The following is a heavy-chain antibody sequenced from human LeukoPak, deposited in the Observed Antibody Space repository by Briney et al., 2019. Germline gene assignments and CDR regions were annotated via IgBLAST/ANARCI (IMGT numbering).Heavy chain of an antibody. D-gene: IGHD6-25*01. CDR1: GFTFSSYG. V-gene: IGHV3-30*03. Sequence: GRSLRLSCAASGFTFSSYGMHWVRQAPGRGLEWVAVILYDGSNKYYVDSVKGRFTISRDNAKNTLYLEMNSLGAEDTAVYYCARDGSSGLFDYWGQGTLVTVSS. CDR3: ARDGSSGLFDY. CDR2: ILYDGSNK. J-gene: IGHJ4*02.